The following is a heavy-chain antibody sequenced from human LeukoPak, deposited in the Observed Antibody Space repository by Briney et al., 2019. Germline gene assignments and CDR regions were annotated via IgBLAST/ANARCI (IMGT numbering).Heavy chain of an antibody. CDR1: GGSISSSRYY. D-gene: IGHD3-3*01. V-gene: IGHV4-61*02. CDR2: IYSSGST. Sequence: PSETLSLTCTVSGGSISSSRYYWSWIRQPAGKGLEWIGRIYSSGSTNYNPSLNNRVTISIDTSKNQFSLKLSSVTAADTAVYYCARDTLASGYYDFWSGYYSEWLDPWGQGTLVTVSS. J-gene: IGHJ5*02. CDR3: ARDTLASGYYDFWSGYYSEWLDP.